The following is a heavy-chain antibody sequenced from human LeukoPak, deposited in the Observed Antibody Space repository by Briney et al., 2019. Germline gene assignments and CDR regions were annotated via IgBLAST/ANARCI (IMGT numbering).Heavy chain of an antibody. Sequence: SETLSLTCTVSGGSISRSGYYWGWIRQPPGKGLEWIGSMYHSGSTYYNPSLKSRVTISVDTSKNQFSLKLSSVTAADTAVYYCARGRSLGSSAYYYYYMDVWGKGTTVTVSS. V-gene: IGHV4-39*07. J-gene: IGHJ6*03. D-gene: IGHD6-6*01. CDR3: ARGRSLGSSAYYYYYMDV. CDR1: GGSISRSGYY. CDR2: MYHSGST.